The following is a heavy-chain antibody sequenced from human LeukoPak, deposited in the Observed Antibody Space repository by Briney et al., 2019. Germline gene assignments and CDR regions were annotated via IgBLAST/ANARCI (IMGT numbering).Heavy chain of an antibody. CDR1: GFIFDDYG. CDR2: INWNGGST. D-gene: IGHD5-24*01. Sequence: GGSLRLSCAASGFIFDDYGMSWVRQAPGKGLEWVSGINWNGGSTGYADSVKGRFTISRDNAKNSLYLQMNSLRAEDTAVYYCAKDTSLRWLQPAFDYWGQGTLVTVSS. V-gene: IGHV3-20*04. CDR3: AKDTSLRWLQPAFDY. J-gene: IGHJ4*02.